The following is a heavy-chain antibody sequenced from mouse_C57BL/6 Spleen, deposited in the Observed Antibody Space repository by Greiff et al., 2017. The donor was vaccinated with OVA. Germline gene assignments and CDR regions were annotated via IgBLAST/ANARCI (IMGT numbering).Heavy chain of an antibody. D-gene: IGHD2-4*01. J-gene: IGHJ4*01. V-gene: IGHV1-52*01. CDR2: IDPSDSET. CDR1: GYTFTSYW. CDR3: ARPYDYDGDYYAMDY. Sequence: QVQLQQPGAELVRPGSSVKLSCKASGYTFTSYWMHWVKQRPIQGLEWIGNIDPSDSETHYNQKFKDKATLTVDKSSSTAYMQLSSLTSEDSAVYYCARPYDYDGDYYAMDYWGQGTSVTVSS.